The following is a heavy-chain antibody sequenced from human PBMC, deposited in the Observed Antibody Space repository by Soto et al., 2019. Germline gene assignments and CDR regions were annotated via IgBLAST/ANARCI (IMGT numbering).Heavy chain of an antibody. J-gene: IGHJ4*02. CDR1: GGTFSTYA. CDR3: ASGIQLWLRRINDGYSG. Sequence: QVQPVQSGAEVKKPESSVKVSCKAPGGTFSTYAISWVRQAPGQGLEWMGGIIPMFGTANYAQRFQDRVTITAEESTSTVYTAVSCLRSEDTAVYFCASGIQLWLRRINDGYSGWGQGTLVTVSS. V-gene: IGHV1-69*12. D-gene: IGHD5-18*01. CDR2: IIPMFGTA.